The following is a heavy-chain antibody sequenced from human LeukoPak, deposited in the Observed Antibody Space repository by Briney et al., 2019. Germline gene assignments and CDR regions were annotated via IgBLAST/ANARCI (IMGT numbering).Heavy chain of an antibody. J-gene: IGHJ4*02. V-gene: IGHV3-74*01. CDR3: VRDNGGEHL. CDR2: INNGGSST. Sequence: GGSLRLSCAASGYTFGSYWMYWVRQAPGKGLVWVSRINNGGSSTIYADSVMGRFTISRDNAKNTLYLQMNSLRDDDTAVYYCVRDNGGEHLWGQGTLVTVSS. D-gene: IGHD3-16*01. CDR1: GYTFGSYW.